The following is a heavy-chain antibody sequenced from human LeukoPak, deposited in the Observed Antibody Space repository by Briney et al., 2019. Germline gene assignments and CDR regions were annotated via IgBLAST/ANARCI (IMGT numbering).Heavy chain of an antibody. J-gene: IGHJ4*02. Sequence: GGSLRLSCAGSGFTFSTYSINWVRQAPGKGLEWVSSISSSSNYIYYADSVKGRFTISRDNAKNSLYLQMNSLRAEDTALYYCARGGAVAGNNYFDYWGQGTVVTVSS. CDR3: ARGGAVAGNNYFDY. D-gene: IGHD6-19*01. V-gene: IGHV3-21*01. CDR1: GFTFSTYS. CDR2: ISSSSNYI.